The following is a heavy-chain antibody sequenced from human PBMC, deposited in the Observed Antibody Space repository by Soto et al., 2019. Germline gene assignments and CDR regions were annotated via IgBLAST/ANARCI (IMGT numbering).Heavy chain of an antibody. Sequence: QVQLVQSGAEVKKSGASVKVSCKASGYTFTSYDINWVRQATGQGLEWMGWMNPNSGNTGYAQKFQGRVTMTRHTPISTAYMELSSLRYEDTAVYYCARERSAAGTGWFDPWGQGTLVTVSS. D-gene: IGHD6-13*01. V-gene: IGHV1-8*01. CDR3: ARERSAAGTGWFDP. CDR1: GYTFTSYD. CDR2: MNPNSGNT. J-gene: IGHJ5*02.